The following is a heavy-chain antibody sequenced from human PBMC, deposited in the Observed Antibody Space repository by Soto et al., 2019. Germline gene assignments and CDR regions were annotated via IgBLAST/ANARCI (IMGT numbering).Heavy chain of an antibody. J-gene: IGHJ6*03. D-gene: IGHD2-15*01. V-gene: IGHV3-23*01. CDR3: AKGGEGYCSGTSCLYHMDA. CDR1: GFTFSSYA. Sequence: EVQLLESGGGLVQPGGSRRLSCAASGFTFSSYAMSWVRQAPGKGLEWVSTISDSGSTYYADSVKGRFTISRDISKNTLYVRMSSLRAEDTAVYYCAKGGEGYCSGTSCLYHMDAWGKVTTVTVSS. CDR2: ISDSGST.